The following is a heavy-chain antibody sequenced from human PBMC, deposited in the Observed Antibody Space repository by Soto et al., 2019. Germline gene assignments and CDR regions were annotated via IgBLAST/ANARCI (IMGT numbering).Heavy chain of an antibody. D-gene: IGHD4-17*01. CDR1: GGSVSSGAHS. J-gene: IGHJ4*02. Sequence: LSLSCTVSGGSVSSGAHSWSWLGQRPGMDLEWLGYMHYRGATYYDPALSGGTTISTDTAKNQLSLKLSSVTAADTAVYYCARAPDRTVAFDVWGQGTLVTVSS. V-gene: IGHV4-30-4*01. CDR3: ARAPDRTVAFDV. CDR2: MHYRGAT.